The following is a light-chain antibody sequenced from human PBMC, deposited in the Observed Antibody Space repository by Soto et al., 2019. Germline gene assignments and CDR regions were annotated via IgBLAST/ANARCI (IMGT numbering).Light chain of an antibody. CDR2: YNN. Sequence: SVLTQPPSASGTAGQAVTISCSGGDSNIGSNSVYWYQHLPRMAPKLLIYYNNQRPSGVPDRFSGSRSGTSASLAIVGLRSEDEAVYYCAAWDASMSAWVFGNGTKVTVL. CDR1: DSNIGSNS. J-gene: IGLJ1*01. CDR3: AAWDASMSAWV. V-gene: IGLV1-47*02.